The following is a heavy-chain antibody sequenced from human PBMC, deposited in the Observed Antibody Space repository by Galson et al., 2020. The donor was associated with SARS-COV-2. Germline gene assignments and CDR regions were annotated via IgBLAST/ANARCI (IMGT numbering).Heavy chain of an antibody. Sequence: SETLSLTCTVSGGSISSSSYYWGWIRQPPGKGLEWIGSIYYSGSTYYNPSLKSRVTISVDTSKNQFSLKLSSVTAADTAVYYCARGVGDYYGLGSHRLDYWGQGTLVTVSS. CDR2: IYYSGST. V-gene: IGHV4-39*01. J-gene: IGHJ4*02. CDR1: GGSISSSSYY. CDR3: ARGVGDYYGLGSHRLDY. D-gene: IGHD3-10*01.